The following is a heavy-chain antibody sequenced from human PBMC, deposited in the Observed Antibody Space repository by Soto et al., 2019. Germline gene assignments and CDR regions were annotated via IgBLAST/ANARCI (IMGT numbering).Heavy chain of an antibody. D-gene: IGHD3-3*01. Sequence: GGSLRLSCAASGFTVSSNYMSWVRQAPGKGLEWVSVIYSGGSKYYADSVKGRFTISRDNSKNTLYLQMNSLRAEDTAVYYCARQTRITIFGVPAGFDPWGQGTLVTVSS. CDR2: IYSGGSK. CDR1: GFTVSSNY. CDR3: ARQTRITIFGVPAGFDP. J-gene: IGHJ5*02. V-gene: IGHV3-53*01.